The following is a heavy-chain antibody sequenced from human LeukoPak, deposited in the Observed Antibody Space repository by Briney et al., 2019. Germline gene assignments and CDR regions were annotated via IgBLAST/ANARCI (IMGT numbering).Heavy chain of an antibody. CDR3: ARDRRTTFDY. CDR1: GFTFSSYS. V-gene: IGHV3-21*01. Sequence: PGGSLRVSCAASGFTFSSYSMNWVRQAPGNGLEWVSSISSSSSYIYYADSVKGRFTISRDNAKNSLYLQMNSLRAEDTAVYYCARDRRTTFDYWGQGTLVAVSS. J-gene: IGHJ4*02. D-gene: IGHD1-1*01. CDR2: ISSSSSYI.